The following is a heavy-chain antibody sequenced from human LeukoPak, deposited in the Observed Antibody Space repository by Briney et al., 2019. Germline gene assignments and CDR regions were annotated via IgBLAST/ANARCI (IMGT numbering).Heavy chain of an antibody. CDR1: GFTFSTYA. CDR3: AKDAKRNYDFWDRFDY. CDR2: ISGSGGST. V-gene: IGHV3-23*01. D-gene: IGHD3-3*01. Sequence: GGSLRLSCAASGFTFSTYAMSWVRQAPGKGLEWVSAISGSGGSTYYADSVKGRYTISRDNSKNTLYLQMNSLRAEDTALYYCAKDAKRNYDFWDRFDYWGQGTLVTVSS. J-gene: IGHJ4*02.